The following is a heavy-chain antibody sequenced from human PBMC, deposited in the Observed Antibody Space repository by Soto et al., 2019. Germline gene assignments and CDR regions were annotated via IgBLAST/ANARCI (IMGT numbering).Heavy chain of an antibody. CDR3: ARDHPTGFTLYGMDV. CDR1: GYTFTSYG. Sequence: QVQLVQSGAEVKKPGASVQVSCKASGYTFTSYGISWVRQAPGQGLEWMGWISAYNGNTNYAQKLQGRVTMTTDTSTSTVYMELRSLRSDDTAVYYCARDHPTGFTLYGMDVWGQGTTVTVSS. V-gene: IGHV1-18*01. J-gene: IGHJ6*02. CDR2: ISAYNGNT.